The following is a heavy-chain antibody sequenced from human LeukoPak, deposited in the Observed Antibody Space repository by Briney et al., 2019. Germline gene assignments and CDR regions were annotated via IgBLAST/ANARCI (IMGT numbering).Heavy chain of an antibody. CDR3: ARGGYCSSTSCYLSYGMDV. CDR2: MNPISGNT. J-gene: IGHJ6*02. Sequence: ASVKVSCKASGYTFTSYDINWLRPATAQGLAWMGWMNPISGNTGYAQKFQGRVTMTRNTSISTAYMELSSLRSEDTAVYYCARGGYCSSTSCYLSYGMDVWGQGTTVTVSS. CDR1: GYTFTSYD. V-gene: IGHV1-8*01. D-gene: IGHD2-2*01.